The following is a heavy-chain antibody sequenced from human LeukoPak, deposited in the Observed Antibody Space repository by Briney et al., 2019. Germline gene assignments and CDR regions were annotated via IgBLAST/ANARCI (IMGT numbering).Heavy chain of an antibody. V-gene: IGHV3-53*01. CDR2: IYSGGST. CDR3: ASPDLYSGYDPLAFDY. D-gene: IGHD5-12*01. J-gene: IGHJ4*02. CDR1: GLTVGSNY. Sequence: GGSLRLSFAASGLTVGSNYMSWVRQAPGRGLGWVSVIYSGGSTYYADSVKGRFTISRDNSKNTLYLQMNSLRAEDTAVYYCASPDLYSGYDPLAFDYWGQGTLVTVSS.